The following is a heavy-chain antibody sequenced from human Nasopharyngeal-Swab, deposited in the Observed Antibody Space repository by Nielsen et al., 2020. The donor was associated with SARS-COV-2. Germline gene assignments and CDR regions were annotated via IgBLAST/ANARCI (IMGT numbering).Heavy chain of an antibody. D-gene: IGHD3-10*01. J-gene: IGHJ4*02. CDR3: ARVRYGLGSYYNSY. CDR2: ISAYNGNT. CDR1: GYTFTSYG. Sequence: ASVTVSCQASGYTFTSYGISWVRQAPGQGLEWMGWISAYNGNTNYAQKLQGRVTMTTDTSTSTAYMELRSLRSDDTAVYYCARVRYGLGSYYNSYWGQGTLVTVSS. V-gene: IGHV1-18*01.